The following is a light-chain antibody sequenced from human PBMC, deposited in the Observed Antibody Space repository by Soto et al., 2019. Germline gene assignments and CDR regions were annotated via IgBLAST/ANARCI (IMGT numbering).Light chain of an antibody. J-gene: IGKJ5*01. CDR1: QSIALS. CDR2: VAF. Sequence: DIQMTQSPSSLSASVGDTVTMTCRASQSIALSVNWYQQKTRKAPKLLIYVAFTLESGVPSGFSGSGSGTEFTLTIRSLQPEDSATYYCQKSFRSPITCGQGTRLEIK. CDR3: QKSFRSPIT. V-gene: IGKV1-39*01.